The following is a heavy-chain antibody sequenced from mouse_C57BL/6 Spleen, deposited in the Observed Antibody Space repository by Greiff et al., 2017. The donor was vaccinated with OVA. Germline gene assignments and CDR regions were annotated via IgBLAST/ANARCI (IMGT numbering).Heavy chain of an antibody. J-gene: IGHJ1*03. CDR2: IYPGDGDT. CDR1: GYAFSSSW. V-gene: IGHV1-82*01. Sequence: VQLQQSGPELVKPGASVKISCKASGYAFSSSWMNWVKQRPGKGLEWIGRIYPGDGDTNYNGKFKGKATLTADKSSSTAYMQLSSLTSEDSAVYFCARRSSYYGSSYWYFDVWGTGTTVTVSS. D-gene: IGHD1-1*01. CDR3: ARRSSYYGSSYWYFDV.